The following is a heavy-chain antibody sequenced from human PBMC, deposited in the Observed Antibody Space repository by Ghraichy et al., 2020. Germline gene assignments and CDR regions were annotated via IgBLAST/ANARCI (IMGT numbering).Heavy chain of an antibody. V-gene: IGHV3-21*01. CDR1: GFTFSSYS. J-gene: IGHJ5*02. Sequence: GGSLRLSCAASGFTFSSYSMNWVRQAPGKGLEWVSSISSSSSYIYYADSVKGRFTISRDNAKNSLYLQMNSLRAEDTAVYYCARSPRPYDHNWFDPWGQGTLVTVSS. D-gene: IGHD3-3*01. CDR3: ARSPRPYDHNWFDP. CDR2: ISSSSSYI.